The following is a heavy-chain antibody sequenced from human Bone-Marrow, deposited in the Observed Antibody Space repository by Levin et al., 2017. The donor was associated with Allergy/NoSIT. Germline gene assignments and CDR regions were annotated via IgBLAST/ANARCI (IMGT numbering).Heavy chain of an antibody. J-gene: IGHJ3*02. CDR3: ARGLLLYPHAFDI. V-gene: IGHV1-8*01. CDR2: LNPNSGNT. Sequence: ASVKVSCKATGYSFSRYDINWVRQATGQGPEWMGWLNPNSGNTVLAQKFQGRVTLTRNTYISTAYLELSSLRDDDTALYYCARGLLLYPHAFDIWGQGTVVTVSS. CDR1: GYSFSRYD. D-gene: IGHD2-2*02.